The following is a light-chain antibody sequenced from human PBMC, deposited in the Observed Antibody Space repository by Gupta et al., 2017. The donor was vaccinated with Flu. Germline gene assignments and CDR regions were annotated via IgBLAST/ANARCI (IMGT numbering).Light chain of an antibody. CDR3: EGWDETLNWV. V-gene: IGLV1-44*01. CDR2: NND. J-gene: IGLJ3*02. Sequence: QSVLSQPPSASGTPGQRVTISCSASSSTIGGKGVNWYQQLPGKDPKRRIYNNDQRRSGVPDRGSASKSGNYDSLAISGVQSEDEADEYCEGWDETLNWVFGGGTKLTVL. CDR1: SSTIGGKG.